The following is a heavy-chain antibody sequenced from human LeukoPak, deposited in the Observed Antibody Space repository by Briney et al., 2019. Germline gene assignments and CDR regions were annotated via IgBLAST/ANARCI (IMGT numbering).Heavy chain of an antibody. CDR3: ARVVSYYGSGTLGSYFFDF. V-gene: IGHV4-61*01. CDR2: IYYGGST. Sequence: SETLSLTCTVSGGSISSSSYYWSWIRQPPGKGLKWIGYIYYGGSTNYNPFLKSRVTISVDTSKNQFSLKLSSVTAADTAVYYCARVVSYYGSGTLGSYFFDFWGQGTLVTVSS. J-gene: IGHJ4*02. CDR1: GGSISSSSYY. D-gene: IGHD3-10*01.